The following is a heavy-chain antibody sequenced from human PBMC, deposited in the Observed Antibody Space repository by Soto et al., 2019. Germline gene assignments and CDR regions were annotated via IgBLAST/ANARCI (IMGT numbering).Heavy chain of an antibody. CDR3: VQSRCGGDCLQSYSSHSYYGLDV. CDR1: GLSLSTTGVG. V-gene: IGHV2-5*02. D-gene: IGHD2-21*02. CDR2: IYWDDDK. Sequence: QITLKESGPTLVKPTQTLTLTCTFSGLSLSTTGVGVGWIRQPPGKALEWLALIYWDDDKRYSPPLKSRLTITKDPSKNQVVLTMTNMDPVDTATYYCVQSRCGGDCLQSYSSHSYYGLDVWGQGTTVTVSS. J-gene: IGHJ6*02.